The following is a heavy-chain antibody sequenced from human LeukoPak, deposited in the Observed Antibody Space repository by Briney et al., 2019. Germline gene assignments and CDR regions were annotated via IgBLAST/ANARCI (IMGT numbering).Heavy chain of an antibody. D-gene: IGHD6-13*01. CDR3: ARVKRIIAAAGTPCWFDP. J-gene: IGHJ5*02. Sequence: GASVKVSCKASGYTFTSYGISWVRQAPGQELEWMGWISAYNGNTNYAQKLQGRVTMTTDTSTSTAYMELRSLRSDDTAVYYCARVKRIIAAAGTPCWFDPWGQGTLVTVSS. CDR2: ISAYNGNT. CDR1: GYTFTSYG. V-gene: IGHV1-18*04.